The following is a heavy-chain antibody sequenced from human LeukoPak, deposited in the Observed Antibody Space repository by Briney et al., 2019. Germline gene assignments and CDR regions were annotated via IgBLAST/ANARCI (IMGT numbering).Heavy chain of an antibody. CDR3: AREAEGMAARPERAFDY. V-gene: IGHV4-61*01. D-gene: IGHD6-6*01. J-gene: IGHJ4*02. CDR1: GGSVSSGSYY. Sequence: SETLSLTCTVSGGSVSSGSYYWSWIRQPPGKGLEWIGYIYYSGSTNYSPSLKSRVTISVDTSKNQFSLKLSSVTAADTAVYYCAREAEGMAARPERAFDYWGQGTLVTVSS. CDR2: IYYSGST.